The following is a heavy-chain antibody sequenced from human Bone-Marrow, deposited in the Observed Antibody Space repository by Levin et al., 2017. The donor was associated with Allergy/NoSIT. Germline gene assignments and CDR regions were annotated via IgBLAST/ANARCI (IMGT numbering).Heavy chain of an antibody. CDR3: TRVGFYDRSSSSTDALDL. CDR1: GFTLSDYF. Sequence: GGSLRLSCVASGFTLSDYFMDWVSQTPGKGLEWVGRTRSKVRSYTTEYAASVRGRFTISRDESQNSVYLQMNSLKSDDTAIYYCTRVGFYDRSSSSTDALDLWGQGTIITVSS. V-gene: IGHV3-72*01. CDR2: TRSKVRSYTT. J-gene: IGHJ3*01. D-gene: IGHD3-22*01.